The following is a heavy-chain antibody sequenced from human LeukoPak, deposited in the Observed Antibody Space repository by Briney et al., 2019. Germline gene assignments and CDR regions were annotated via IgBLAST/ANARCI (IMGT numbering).Heavy chain of an antibody. CDR3: ARALSWTTESYYYMDV. Sequence: GASAKVSCKASGYTFTSYDINWVRQATGQGLEWMGWMNPNSGNTGYAQKFQGRVTITKNTSITTAYMDLSSLRSEDTAVYYCARALSWTTESYYYMDVWGKGTTVTLSS. CDR2: MNPNSGNT. J-gene: IGHJ6*03. V-gene: IGHV1-8*01. CDR1: GYTFTSYD. D-gene: IGHD3/OR15-3a*01.